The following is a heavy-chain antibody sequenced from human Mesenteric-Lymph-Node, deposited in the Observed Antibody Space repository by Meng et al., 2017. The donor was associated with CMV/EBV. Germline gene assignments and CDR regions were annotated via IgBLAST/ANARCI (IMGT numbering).Heavy chain of an antibody. V-gene: IGHV1-18*01. Sequence: ASVKVSCKASGYTFTTYGLTWVRQAPGQGLEWMGGISANNGNPDYAQKLQGRVSMTRDTSSSTVYMELRGLRSDDTAVYYCARGGYTSFPDGLDGWGQGTTVTVSS. CDR3: ARGGYTSFPDGLDG. J-gene: IGHJ6*02. CDR1: GYTFTTYG. D-gene: IGHD2-2*02. CDR2: ISANNGNP.